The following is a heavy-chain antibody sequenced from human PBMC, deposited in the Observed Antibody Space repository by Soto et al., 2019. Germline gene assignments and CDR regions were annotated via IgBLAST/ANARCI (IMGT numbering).Heavy chain of an antibody. CDR2: INHSGST. CDR1: GGSFSGYY. CDR3: ARGAEVLGGSTSSIKVDY. J-gene: IGHJ4*02. Sequence: SETLSLTCAVYGGSFSGYYWSWIRQPPGKGLEWIGEINHSGSTNYNPSLKSRVTISVDTSKNQFSLKLSSVTAADTAVYYCARGAEVLGGSTSSIKVDYWGQGTLVTVSS. V-gene: IGHV4-34*01. D-gene: IGHD2-2*01.